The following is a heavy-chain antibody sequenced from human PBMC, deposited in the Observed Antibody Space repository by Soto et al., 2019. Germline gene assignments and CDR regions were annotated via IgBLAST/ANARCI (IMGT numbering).Heavy chain of an antibody. J-gene: IGHJ4*02. D-gene: IGHD4-17*01. Sequence: PSETLSLTCTVSGASISSYYWSWIRQPPGKGLEWIGHISYTGSANYNPSLRSRVTISVDTSKSQFSLKLSSVTAADTAVYHCARAVGDYDSMDYWGQGTLVTVSS. V-gene: IGHV4-59*01. CDR3: ARAVGDYDSMDY. CDR1: GASISSYY. CDR2: ISYTGSA.